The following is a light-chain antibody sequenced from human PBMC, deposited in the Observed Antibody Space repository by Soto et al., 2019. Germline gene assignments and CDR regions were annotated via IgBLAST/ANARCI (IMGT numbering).Light chain of an antibody. CDR3: AAWDNSLSGHWL. J-gene: IGLJ3*02. CDR1: NSNIGRNS. CDR2: SND. Sequence: QSVLTQPPSASGTPGQTVTISCSGGNSNIGRNSVNWYQQLPGTAPKLLMYSNDKRPSGVPDRFSGSKSGTSASLAISGLQSEDEADYFCAAWDNSLSGHWLFGGGTK. V-gene: IGLV1-44*01.